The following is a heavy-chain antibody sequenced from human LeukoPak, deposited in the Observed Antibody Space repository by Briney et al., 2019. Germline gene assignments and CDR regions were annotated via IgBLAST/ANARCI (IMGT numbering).Heavy chain of an antibody. J-gene: IGHJ4*02. D-gene: IGHD2-2*01. V-gene: IGHV3-9*01. CDR2: IAWNSDSI. CDR1: GFNFGDYG. CDR3: TRGGVVVVPAAIDY. Sequence: GRSLRLSCAASGFNFGDYGMHWVRQAPGKGLEWVSSIAWNSDSIAYADSVKGRFTISRDNAKNSLYLQMNSLRPEDTALYYCTRGGVVVVPAAIDYWGQGIPVTVSP.